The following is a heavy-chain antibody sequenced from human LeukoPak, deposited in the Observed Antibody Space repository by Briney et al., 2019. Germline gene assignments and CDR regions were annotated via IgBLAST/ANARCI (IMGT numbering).Heavy chain of an antibody. CDR2: IKSKADGGTT. V-gene: IGHV3-15*01. CDR1: GFTFSDAW. Sequence: GGSLRLSCAASGFTFSDAWMSWVRQAPGKGLEWVGRIKSKADGGTTGYAAPVKGRFTISRDDSKNTLYLQINSLKTDDTAVYYCTTYSSSWYFFDDWGQGTLVTVTS. CDR3: TTYSSSWYFFDD. D-gene: IGHD6-13*01. J-gene: IGHJ4*02.